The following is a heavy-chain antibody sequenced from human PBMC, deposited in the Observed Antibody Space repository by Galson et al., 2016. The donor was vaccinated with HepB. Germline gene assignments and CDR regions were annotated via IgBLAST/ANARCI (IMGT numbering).Heavy chain of an antibody. Sequence: SVKVSCKASGGASRTTPITWVRQAPGQGLEWMGQITPMFGTPEYAQRFQGRVTITADESISTVFLELRSLNSEDTAVYYCARMTVDHADGNYDVNWYDPWGQGTLVTVSS. J-gene: IGHJ5*02. CDR3: ARMTVDHADGNYDVNWYDP. D-gene: IGHD4-23*01. CDR1: GGASRTTP. CDR2: ITPMFGTP. V-gene: IGHV1-69*13.